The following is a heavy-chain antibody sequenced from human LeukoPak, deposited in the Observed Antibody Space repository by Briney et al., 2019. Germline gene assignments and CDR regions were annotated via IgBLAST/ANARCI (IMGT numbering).Heavy chain of an antibody. D-gene: IGHD3-22*01. Sequence: PGGSLRLSCAASGFTFSSYAMHWVRQAPGKGLEWVAVISYDGSNKYYADSVKGRFTISRDNSKNTLYLQMNSLRAEDTAVYYCAGGHDSSGYPTQAFDIWGQGTMVTVSS. V-gene: IGHV3-30*01. CDR3: AGGHDSSGYPTQAFDI. CDR1: GFTFSSYA. J-gene: IGHJ3*02. CDR2: ISYDGSNK.